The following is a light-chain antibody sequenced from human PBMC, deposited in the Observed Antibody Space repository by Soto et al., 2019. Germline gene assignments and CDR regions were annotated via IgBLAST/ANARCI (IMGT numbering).Light chain of an antibody. CDR2: KAS. J-gene: IGKJ5*01. CDR1: QSIRGW. V-gene: IGKV1-5*03. CDR3: QQYNSART. Sequence: DIQMTQSPSTLSASVGDRVTITCRASQSIRGWLAWYQQKPGKAPKLLIYKASSLQSGVPSRFSGSGSETEFTLTISSLQPDDFATYFCQQYNSARTFGQGTRLEIK.